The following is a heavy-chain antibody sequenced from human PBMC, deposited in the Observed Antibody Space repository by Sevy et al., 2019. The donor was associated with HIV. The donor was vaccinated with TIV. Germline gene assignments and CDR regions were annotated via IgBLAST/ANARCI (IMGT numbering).Heavy chain of an antibody. CDR1: GGSISSSSYY. V-gene: IGHV4-39*01. Sequence: SETLSLTCTVSGGSISSSSYYWGWIRQPPGKGLEWIGSIYYSGSTYYNPSLKSRVTISVDTSKNQFSLKLSSVTAADTAVYYCARHGSCSSSSHWYFDLWGRGTLVTVS. CDR3: ARHGSCSSSSHWYFDL. D-gene: IGHD6-6*01. CDR2: IYYSGST. J-gene: IGHJ2*01.